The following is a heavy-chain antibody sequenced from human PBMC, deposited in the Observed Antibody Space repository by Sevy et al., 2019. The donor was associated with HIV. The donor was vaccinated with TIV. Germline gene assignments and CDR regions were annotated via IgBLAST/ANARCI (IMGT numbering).Heavy chain of an antibody. J-gene: IGHJ6*02. CDR2: ISYDGSNR. CDR3: ARIVTGGSYVSGMDV. Sequence: GGYLRLSCATSGFMFSNYAMHWVRQAPGKGLEWVALISYDGSNRYYADSVKGRFTISRDNSKYTLYVQMNSLKTEDTAVYYCARIVTGGSYVSGMDVWGQGTTVTVSS. CDR1: GFMFSNYA. V-gene: IGHV3-30-3*01. D-gene: IGHD2-21*02.